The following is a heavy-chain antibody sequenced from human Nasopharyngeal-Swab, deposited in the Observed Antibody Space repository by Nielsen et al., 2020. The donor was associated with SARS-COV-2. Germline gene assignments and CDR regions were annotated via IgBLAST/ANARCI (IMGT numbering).Heavy chain of an antibody. CDR3: ARDDSGWNRGAFDI. D-gene: IGHD6-19*01. CDR1: GFTFSSYS. J-gene: IGHJ3*02. Sequence: GESLKISCAASGFTFSSYSMNWVRQAPGKGLEWVSSISSSSSYIYYADSVKGRFTISRDNAKNSLYLQMNSLRDEDTAVYYCARDDSGWNRGAFDIWGQGTMVTVSS. CDR2: ISSSSSYI. V-gene: IGHV3-21*01.